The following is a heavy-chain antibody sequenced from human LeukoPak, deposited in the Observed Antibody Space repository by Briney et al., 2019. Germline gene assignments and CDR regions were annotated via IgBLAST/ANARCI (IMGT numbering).Heavy chain of an antibody. V-gene: IGHV3-48*01. CDR1: GFTFSTYS. Sequence: GGSLRLSCAASGFTFSTYSMNWVRQAPGKGLEWLSYISSSSSTIYYADSVKGRFTISRDNAKNSLYLQMNSLRAEDTAVYYCARDYYDSSGYYFGSYWGQGTLVTVSS. D-gene: IGHD3-22*01. CDR3: ARDYYDSSGYYFGSY. J-gene: IGHJ4*02. CDR2: ISSSSSTI.